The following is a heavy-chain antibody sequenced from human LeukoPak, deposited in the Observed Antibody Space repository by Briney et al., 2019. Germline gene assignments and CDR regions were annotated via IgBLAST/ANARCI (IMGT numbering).Heavy chain of an antibody. Sequence: GTSLRLSCTTSGFTFTDYAFNWVRQTPGKGMEWVAIISSNGNTKSYADSLKGRFTISRDNFRASVFLEVSTLRPEDSGLYHCVRDLTSGARFDFWGQGTLVTVSA. CDR3: VRDLTSGARFDF. CDR1: GFTFTDYA. D-gene: IGHD3-9*01. V-gene: IGHV3-30*04. J-gene: IGHJ4*02. CDR2: ISSNGNTK.